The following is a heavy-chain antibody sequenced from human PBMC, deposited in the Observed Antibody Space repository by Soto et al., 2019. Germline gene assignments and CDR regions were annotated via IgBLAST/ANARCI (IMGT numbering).Heavy chain of an antibody. CDR2: IKSKTDGGTT. Sequence: GGSLRLSCAASGFPFSNAWMNWVRQAPGKGLEWVGRIKSKTDGGTTDYAAPVKGRFTISRDDSKNTLYLQMNSLKTEDTAVYYCTTGVRVPAATLFYYYGMDVWGQGTTVTVSS. CDR1: GFPFSNAW. J-gene: IGHJ6*02. CDR3: TTGVRVPAATLFYYYGMDV. D-gene: IGHD2-2*01. V-gene: IGHV3-15*07.